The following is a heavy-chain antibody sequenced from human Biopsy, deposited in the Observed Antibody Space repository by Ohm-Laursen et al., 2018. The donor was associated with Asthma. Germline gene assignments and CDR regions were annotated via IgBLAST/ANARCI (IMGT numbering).Heavy chain of an antibody. D-gene: IGHD1-1*01. CDR1: GVSMSSSSYY. CDR2: IYYNGRT. J-gene: IGHJ3*02. Sequence: SVTLSLTSTVSGVSMSSSSYYWGWLRQPPGKGLEWIGSIYYNGRTYYNPSLKSRFTISLDTANNQISMQQTSMTAADTAVYYCARDGGLTSYPGTFHIRGQGTMVTVSS. V-gene: IGHV4-39*02. CDR3: ARDGGLTSYPGTFHI.